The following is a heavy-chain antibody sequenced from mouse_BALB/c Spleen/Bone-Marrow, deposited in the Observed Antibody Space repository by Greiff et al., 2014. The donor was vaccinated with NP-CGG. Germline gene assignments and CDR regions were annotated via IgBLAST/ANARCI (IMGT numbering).Heavy chain of an antibody. J-gene: IGHJ1*01. Sequence: QVQLKDSGAELVRPGTSVKVSCKASGYAFIDYLIEWVKQRPGQGLEWIGVINPGSGGTHYNEKFKGKATLTADKSSSTAYMQLSSLTSDDSAVYFCARWLGPGWYFDVWGAGTTVTVSS. V-gene: IGHV1-54*01. CDR2: INPGSGGT. CDR3: ARWLGPGWYFDV. CDR1: GYAFIDYL. D-gene: IGHD4-1*01.